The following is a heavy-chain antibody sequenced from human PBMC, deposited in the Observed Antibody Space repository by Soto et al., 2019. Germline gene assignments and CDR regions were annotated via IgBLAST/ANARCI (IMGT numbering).Heavy chain of an antibody. V-gene: IGHV3-23*01. Sequence: EVQLLESGGGLEQAGGSLRVSCAASGFTFKSYAMTWVRQAPGKGLEWVSSVSGSGGGTYYADSVKGRFTISRDNPKNTVYLQMNSLRVEDTAVYYCARGGYCTTITCYANFFYMDVWGKGTAVTVSS. CDR2: VSGSGGGT. CDR1: GFTFKSYA. D-gene: IGHD2-2*01. J-gene: IGHJ6*03. CDR3: ARGGYCTTITCYANFFYMDV.